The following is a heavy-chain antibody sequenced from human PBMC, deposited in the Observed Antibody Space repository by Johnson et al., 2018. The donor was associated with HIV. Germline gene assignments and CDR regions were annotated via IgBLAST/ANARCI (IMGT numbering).Heavy chain of an antibody. D-gene: IGHD2-21*01. CDR2: ISHDERIE. CDR1: GFTFSRYG. V-gene: IGHV3-30*18. Sequence: QVHLVESGGGVVQPGRSLRLSCAASGFTFSRYGMHWVRQAPGKGLEWVAFISHDERIEYYGDSVKCRFTISRDNPWNTLYLQMNNLTSEDTGAYYCAKSIVVVLVGDNDDAFDMWGLGTMVTVSS. CDR3: AKSIVVVLVGDNDDAFDM. J-gene: IGHJ3*02.